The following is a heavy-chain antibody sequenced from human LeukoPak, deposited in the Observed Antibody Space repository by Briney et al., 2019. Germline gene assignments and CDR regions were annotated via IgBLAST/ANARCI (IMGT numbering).Heavy chain of an antibody. CDR1: GSNFNDYA. D-gene: IGHD6-19*01. Sequence: GGSLRFSCAAYGSNFNDYAMHWVRQAPGKGLEWVSGISWNSGTKGYADSVKGRFTISRDNDQKSLYLLMNSLRPEDTALYYCAKAAGDWFFDLWGRGTLVSVSS. CDR2: ISWNSGTK. J-gene: IGHJ2*01. CDR3: AKAAGDWFFDL. V-gene: IGHV3-9*01.